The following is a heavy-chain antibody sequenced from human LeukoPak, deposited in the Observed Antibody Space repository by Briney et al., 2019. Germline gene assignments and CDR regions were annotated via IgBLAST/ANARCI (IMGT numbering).Heavy chain of an antibody. D-gene: IGHD3-10*01. CDR1: GFTFSSYE. V-gene: IGHV3-48*03. Sequence: GGSLRLSCAASGFTFSSYEMNWVRQAPGKGLEWVSYISSSGSTIYYADSVKGRFTISRDNAKNSLYLQMNSLRAEDTAVYYRARLTMVRGVLDYNWFDPWGQGTLVTVSS. CDR2: ISSSGSTI. CDR3: ARLTMVRGVLDYNWFDP. J-gene: IGHJ5*02.